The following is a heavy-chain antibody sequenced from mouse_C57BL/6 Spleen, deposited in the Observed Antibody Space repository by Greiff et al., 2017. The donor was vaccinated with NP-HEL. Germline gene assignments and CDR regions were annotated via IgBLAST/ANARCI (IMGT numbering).Heavy chain of an antibody. CDR2: IYPGDGDT. CDR1: GYAFSSYW. D-gene: IGHD2-4*01. V-gene: IGHV1-80*01. Sequence: VQLQQSGAELVKPGASVKISCKASGYAFSSYWMNWVKQRPGKGLEWIGQIYPGDGDTNYNGKFKGKATLTADESSSTAYMQLSSLTSEDSAVYFCARYEDYDYEGPWFAYWGQGTLVTVSA. J-gene: IGHJ3*01. CDR3: ARYEDYDYEGPWFAY.